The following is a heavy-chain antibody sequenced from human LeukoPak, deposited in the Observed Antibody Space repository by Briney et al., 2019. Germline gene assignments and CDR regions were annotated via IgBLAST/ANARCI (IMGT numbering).Heavy chain of an antibody. D-gene: IGHD3-16*01. CDR1: GYTFTSYD. Sequence: ASVKVSCKASGYTFTSYDINWVRQAPGQGLEWMGWMNPNSGNTGYAQKFQGRVTITRNTSISTAYMELSSLRSEDTAVYYCARVGGGVSSLDWYFDLWGRGTLVTVSS. CDR2: MNPNSGNT. J-gene: IGHJ2*01. V-gene: IGHV1-8*03. CDR3: ARVGGGVSSLDWYFDL.